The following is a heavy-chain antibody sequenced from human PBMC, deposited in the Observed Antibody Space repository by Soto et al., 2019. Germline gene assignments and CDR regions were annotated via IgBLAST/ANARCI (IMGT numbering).Heavy chain of an antibody. J-gene: IGHJ4*02. CDR2: IDYNGVT. V-gene: IGHV4-39*01. CDR3: GKVLVGATGHTDSNS. Sequence: SETLSLTCTVSGGSIYRSGYYWGWIRQPPGRGLEWIGNIDYNGVTYSNPSLKSRVTISSDTSKNQFSLKLTSVTSADTALYYCGKVLVGATGHTDSNSWGPGTLLTVSS. CDR1: GGSIYRSGYY. D-gene: IGHD2-15*01.